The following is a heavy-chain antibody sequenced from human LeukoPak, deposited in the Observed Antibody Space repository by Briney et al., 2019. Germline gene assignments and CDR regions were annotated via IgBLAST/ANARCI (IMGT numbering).Heavy chain of an antibody. D-gene: IGHD5-18*01. CDR2: ISMDGVNT. Sequence: PGGSLRLSCAASGFTFDYYTMYWVRQGPEKGLEWVSLISMDGVNTFYADSVKGRFTISRDNNKNSLYLQMNGLRTDDTGLYYCVKGRGRGYAYGTLGSWGQGTLVTVSS. V-gene: IGHV3-43*01. CDR3: VKGRGRGYAYGTLGS. J-gene: IGHJ5*02. CDR1: GFTFDYYT.